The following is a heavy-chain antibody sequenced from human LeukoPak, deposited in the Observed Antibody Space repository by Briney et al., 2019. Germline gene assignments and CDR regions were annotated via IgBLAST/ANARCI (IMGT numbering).Heavy chain of an antibody. CDR2: INHSGST. CDR1: GGSFSGYY. D-gene: IGHD3-10*01. V-gene: IGHV4-34*01. CDR3: ARDRYGSGSYYYDY. J-gene: IGHJ4*02. Sequence: PSETLSLTCAVYGGSFSGYYWSWIRQPPGKGLEWIGEINHSGSTNYNPSLKSRVTMSADTSKNQFSLKLSSVTVADTAVYYCARDRYGSGSYYYDYWGQGTLVTVSS.